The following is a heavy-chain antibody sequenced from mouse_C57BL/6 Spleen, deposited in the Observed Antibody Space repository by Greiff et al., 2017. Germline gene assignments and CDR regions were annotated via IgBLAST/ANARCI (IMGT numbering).Heavy chain of an antibody. Sequence: EVQLQQSGPELVKPGASVKISCKASGYTFTDYYMNWVKQSHGKSLEWIGDINPNNGGTSYNQKFKGKATLTVDKSSSTAYMALRSLTSEDSAVYYCARPLYYYGSSAWFAYWGQGTLVTVSA. D-gene: IGHD1-1*01. V-gene: IGHV1-26*01. J-gene: IGHJ3*01. CDR3: ARPLYYYGSSAWFAY. CDR2: INPNNGGT. CDR1: GYTFTDYY.